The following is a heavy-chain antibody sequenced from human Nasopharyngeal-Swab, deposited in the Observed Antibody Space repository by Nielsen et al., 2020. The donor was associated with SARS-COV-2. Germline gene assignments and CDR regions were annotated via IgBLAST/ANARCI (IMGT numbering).Heavy chain of an antibody. D-gene: IGHD2-21*01. V-gene: IGHV4-34*01. CDR2: INHRGST. J-gene: IGHJ6*03. CDR3: ARTMVVVRYYYYYMDV. Sequence: SETLSLTCAGYGGSFSGYYWSWIRQPPGKGLEWIGEINHRGSTNYNPSLKSRVTISVDTSKNQFSLKLSSVTAADTAVYYCARTMVVVRYYYYYMDVWGKGTTVTVSS. CDR1: GGSFSGYY.